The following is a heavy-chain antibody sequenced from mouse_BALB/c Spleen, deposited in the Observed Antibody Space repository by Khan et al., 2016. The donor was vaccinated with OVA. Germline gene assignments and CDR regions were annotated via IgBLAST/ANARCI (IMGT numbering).Heavy chain of an antibody. CDR1: GYSITSGYF. Sequence: EVQLQESGPGLVKPSQSLSLTCSVTGYSITSGYFWNWLRQFPGNNLEWMGYIRYAGNSNYNSSLKNRISITRDTSKHQCFLKLKTVTPEDTSKYYCARVGSSGPAWFAYWGQRTLVTVSA. CDR2: IRYAGNS. V-gene: IGHV3-6*01. J-gene: IGHJ3*01. CDR3: ARVGSSGPAWFAY. D-gene: IGHD3-1*01.